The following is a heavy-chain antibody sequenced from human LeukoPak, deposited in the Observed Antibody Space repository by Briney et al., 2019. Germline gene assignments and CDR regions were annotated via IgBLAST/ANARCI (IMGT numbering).Heavy chain of an antibody. V-gene: IGHV1-2*06. CDR1: GYTFTGYY. CDR2: INPNSGGT. D-gene: IGHD6-19*01. J-gene: IGHJ3*02. Sequence: GASVKVSCKASGYTFTGYYMHWARQAPGQGLEWMGRINPNSGGTNYAQKFQGRVTMTRDTSISTAYMELSRLRSDDTAVYYCASYSSGWYNPLDAFDIWGQGTMVTVSS. CDR3: ASYSSGWYNPLDAFDI.